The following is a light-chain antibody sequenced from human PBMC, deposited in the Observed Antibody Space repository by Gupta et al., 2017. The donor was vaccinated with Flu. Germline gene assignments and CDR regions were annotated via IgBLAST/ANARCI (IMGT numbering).Light chain of an antibody. CDR3: TSHAGTNNVD. CDR2: EVN. J-gene: IGLJ1*01. V-gene: IGLV2-8*01. Sequence: QSALTQPPSASGSPGQSIPISCTGTSSDVYGYKYVSWYQQHPGKAPKLMIYEVNKRPSGVPDRFSGSKSGNTASLTVSGLQADDEADYYCTSHAGTNNVDFGTGTRVTVL. CDR1: SSDVYGYKY.